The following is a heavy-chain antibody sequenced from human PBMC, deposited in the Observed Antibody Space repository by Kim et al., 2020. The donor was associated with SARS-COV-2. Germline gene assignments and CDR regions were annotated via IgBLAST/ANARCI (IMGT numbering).Heavy chain of an antibody. Sequence: GGSLRLSCAASGFTFSSYAMHWVRQAPGKGLEWVAVISYDGSNKYYADSVKGRFTISRDNSKNTLYLQMNSLRAEDTAVYYCARDLLLWFGESDHYYYY. CDR3: ARDLLLWFGESDHYYYY. V-gene: IGHV3-30-3*01. CDR1: GFTFSSYA. CDR2: ISYDGSNK. J-gene: IGHJ6*03. D-gene: IGHD3-10*01.